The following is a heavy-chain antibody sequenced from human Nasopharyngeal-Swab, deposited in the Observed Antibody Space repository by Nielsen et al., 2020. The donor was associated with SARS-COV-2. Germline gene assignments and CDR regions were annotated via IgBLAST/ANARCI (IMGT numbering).Heavy chain of an antibody. Sequence: GGSLRLSCAASGFTFDDSAMHWVRQAPGKGLEWVSGISWNSGSIGYADSVKGRFTISRDNAKNSLYLQMNSLRAEDTALYYCAKDMEEQWLGALDYWGQGTLVTVSS. J-gene: IGHJ4*02. CDR1: GFTFDDSA. V-gene: IGHV3-9*01. CDR2: ISWNSGSI. CDR3: AKDMEEQWLGALDY. D-gene: IGHD6-19*01.